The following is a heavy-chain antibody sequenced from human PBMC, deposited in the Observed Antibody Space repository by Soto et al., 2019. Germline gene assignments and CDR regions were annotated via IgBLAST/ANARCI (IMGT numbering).Heavy chain of an antibody. D-gene: IGHD4-4*01. CDR2: IYSGGST. V-gene: IGHV3-66*01. CDR1: GFTVSSNY. CDR3: ARDSNYVGAFDI. Sequence: ETLSLSCAASGFTVSSNYMSWVRQAPGKGLEWVSVIYSGGSTYYADSVKGRFTISRDNSKNTLYLQMNSLRAEDTALYYCARDSNYVGAFDIWGQGTMVTVSS. J-gene: IGHJ3*02.